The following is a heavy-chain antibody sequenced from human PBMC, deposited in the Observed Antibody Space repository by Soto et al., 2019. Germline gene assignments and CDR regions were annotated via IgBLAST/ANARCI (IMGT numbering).Heavy chain of an antibody. CDR1: GGSFSGYY. Sequence: SETLSLTCAVYGGSFSGYYWSWIRQPPGKGLEWIGEINHSGSANYNPSLKSRVTISVDTSKNQFSLKLSSVTAADTAVYYCARAGGVVVAATPSPIDYWGQGTLVTVSS. V-gene: IGHV4-34*01. CDR3: ARAGGVVVAATPSPIDY. D-gene: IGHD2-15*01. J-gene: IGHJ4*02. CDR2: INHSGSA.